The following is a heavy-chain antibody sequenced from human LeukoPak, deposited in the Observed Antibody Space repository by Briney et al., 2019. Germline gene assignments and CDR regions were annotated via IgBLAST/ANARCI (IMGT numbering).Heavy chain of an antibody. CDR1: GGSFSTYY. Sequence: SETLSLTCAVYGGSFSTYYWCWLRQPPGKGLEWIGYIYYSGNTNYNPSLKSRVTISVDTSMNQFSLRLSSVTAADTAVYYCARHGGWYPYFDYWGQGTLATVS. CDR3: ARHGGWYPYFDY. D-gene: IGHD3-16*01. V-gene: IGHV4-59*08. CDR2: IYYSGNT. J-gene: IGHJ4*02.